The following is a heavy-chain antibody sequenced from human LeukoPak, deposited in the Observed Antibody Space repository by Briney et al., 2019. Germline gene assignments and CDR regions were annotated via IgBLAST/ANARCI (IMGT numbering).Heavy chain of an antibody. D-gene: IGHD5-12*01. CDR1: GFTFSSNW. CDR3: ARGQPAGLKGGYAPDY. V-gene: IGHV3-74*03. Sequence: PGGSLRLSCAASGFTFSSNWMHWVRHDPEKGLVWVSYINPDGTSTKYADSVKGRFTISRDNAKNSLYLQMNSLRAEDTALYYCARGQPAGLKGGYAPDYWGQGTLVTVSS. CDR2: INPDGTST. J-gene: IGHJ4*02.